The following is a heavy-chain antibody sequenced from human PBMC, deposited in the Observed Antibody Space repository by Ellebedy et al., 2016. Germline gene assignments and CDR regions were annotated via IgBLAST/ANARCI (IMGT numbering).Heavy chain of an antibody. V-gene: IGHV1-46*01. CDR2: INCSGGGT. D-gene: IGHD2-15*01. J-gene: IGHJ5*02. CDR1: GYTFTNYY. Sequence: ASVKVSXXASGYTFTNYYMHWVRQAPGQGLEWLGIINCSGGGTSYAQKFQGRVTLTRDTSITTAYMELSSLASDDTAVYYCARVRRVGEGGPWFDPWGQGTLVTVSS. CDR3: ARVRRVGEGGPWFDP.